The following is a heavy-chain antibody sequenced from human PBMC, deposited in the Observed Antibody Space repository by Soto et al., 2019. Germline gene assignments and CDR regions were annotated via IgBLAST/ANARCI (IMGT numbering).Heavy chain of an antibody. D-gene: IGHD3-10*01. Sequence: QMQLQESGPGVVKPSETLSLTCTVSGASISTYYWTWIRQAPGKGLEWIGYLYYSVKTNYNPSLKSRVTMSVDTSKNHFYLTLTSATAADTAVYFCARGGSEGGLDVWGQGTTVAVSS. J-gene: IGHJ6*02. V-gene: IGHV4-59*01. CDR2: LYYSVKT. CDR3: ARGGSEGGLDV. CDR1: GASISTYY.